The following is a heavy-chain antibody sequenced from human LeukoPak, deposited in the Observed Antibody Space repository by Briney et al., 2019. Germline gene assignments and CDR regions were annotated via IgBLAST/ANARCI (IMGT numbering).Heavy chain of an antibody. CDR2: MNPNSGNT. CDR1: GYTFTSYD. V-gene: IGHV1-8*01. CDR3: ARGLAVAGKD. D-gene: IGHD6-19*01. Sequence: GASVKVSCKASGYTFTSYDINWVRQATGQGLEWMGWMNPNSGNTGYAQKFQGRVTITRSTSISTAYMELSSLRSEDTDVYYCARGLAVAGKDWGQGTLVTVSS. J-gene: IGHJ4*02.